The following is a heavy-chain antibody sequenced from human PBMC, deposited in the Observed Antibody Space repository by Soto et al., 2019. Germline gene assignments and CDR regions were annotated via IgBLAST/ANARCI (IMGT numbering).Heavy chain of an antibody. CDR1: GGSISTADYY. CDR2: IYYRGST. J-gene: IGHJ4*02. D-gene: IGHD3-22*01. V-gene: IGHV4-30-4*01. CDR3: VSDYDSGGYIGY. Sequence: QVQLHESGPGLVRPSQTLSLTCNVSGGSISTADYYWSWIRQPPGKGLEWIGYIYYRGSTYYNPSLESRVAISMDTSKNQFSLHLTSGTAADTAVYFCVSDYDSGGYIGYWGQGTLVTVSS.